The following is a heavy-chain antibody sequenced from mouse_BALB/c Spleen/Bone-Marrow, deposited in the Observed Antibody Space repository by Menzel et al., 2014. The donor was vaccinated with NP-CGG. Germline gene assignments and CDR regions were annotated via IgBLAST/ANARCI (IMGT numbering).Heavy chain of an antibody. CDR2: IAPGSGST. D-gene: IGHD2-1*01. CDR1: GYTFTSYW. CDR3: ARYPIYYGNYGAIDY. V-gene: IGHV1S41*01. Sequence: DLVKPGASVKLSCKASGYTFTSYWINWIKQRPGQGLEWIGRIAPGSGSTYYNEMFKGKATLTVDTSSSTDYIQLNSLSPRDSANYHCARYPIYYGNYGAIDYWGQGTPVTISS. J-gene: IGHJ4*01.